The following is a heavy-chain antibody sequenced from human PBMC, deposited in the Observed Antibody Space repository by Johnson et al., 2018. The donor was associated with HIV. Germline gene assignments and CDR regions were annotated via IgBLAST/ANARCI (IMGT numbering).Heavy chain of an antibody. CDR2: ISSGGSSI. V-gene: IGHV3-11*04. J-gene: IGHJ3*02. CDR3: ARVSMLFIAADAFDI. Sequence: QVQLVESGGGLVKPGGSLRLSCAASGFTFSDYYMSWIRQAPGKGLEWVSYISSGGSSIYYADSVKGRFPISRDNAKKSMYLHMNSLRAEDTAVYYCARVSMLFIAADAFDIWGQGTMVTVSS. D-gene: IGHD2-21*01. CDR1: GFTFSDYY.